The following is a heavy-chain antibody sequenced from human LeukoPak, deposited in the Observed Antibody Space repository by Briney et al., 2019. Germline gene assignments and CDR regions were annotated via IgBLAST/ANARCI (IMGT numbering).Heavy chain of an antibody. Sequence: GESLKISCKGSGYRFTSYWIGWVRQLPGKGLGWMGIFYPGDSDTRYSPSFPGEVSISAGKSIRTAYLQWGSLKAWDSAMYYCARIYCGGDCYSGAFDIWGQGTMGTVSS. CDR3: ARIYCGGDCYSGAFDI. D-gene: IGHD2-21*02. CDR2: FYPGDSDT. J-gene: IGHJ3*02. CDR1: GYRFTSYW. V-gene: IGHV5-51*01.